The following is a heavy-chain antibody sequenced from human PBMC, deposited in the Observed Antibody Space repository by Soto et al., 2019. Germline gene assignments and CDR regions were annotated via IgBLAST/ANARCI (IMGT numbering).Heavy chain of an antibody. Sequence: GGSQRLSCAASGFTFSSYAMSWVRQAPGKGLEWVSAISGSGGSTYYADSVKGRFTISRDNSKNTLYLQMNSLRAEDTAVYYCAKLPNRGIAAAGTPFDYWGQGTLVTVSS. J-gene: IGHJ4*02. V-gene: IGHV3-23*01. CDR2: ISGSGGST. CDR1: GFTFSSYA. D-gene: IGHD6-13*01. CDR3: AKLPNRGIAAAGTPFDY.